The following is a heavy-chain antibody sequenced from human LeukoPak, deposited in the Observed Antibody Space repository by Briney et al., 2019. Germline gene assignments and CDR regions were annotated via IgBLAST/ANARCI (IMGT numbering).Heavy chain of an antibody. CDR1: GFTFSSYW. J-gene: IGHJ5*02. V-gene: IGHV3-7*01. Sequence: GGSLRLSCVASGFTFSSYWMSWVRQAPGKGLEWVANIKQDGSEKDYVDSVKGRFTISRDNAENSLYLQMNSLTAEDSAVYYCASETVGKATISWGQGTPVTVSS. CDR2: IKQDGSEK. D-gene: IGHD5-24*01. CDR3: ASETVGKATIS.